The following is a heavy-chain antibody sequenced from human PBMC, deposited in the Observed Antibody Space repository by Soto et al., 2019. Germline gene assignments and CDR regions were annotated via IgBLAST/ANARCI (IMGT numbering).Heavy chain of an antibody. CDR2: IYYSGST. J-gene: IGHJ5*02. D-gene: IGHD6-13*01. CDR1: GCSISSYY. V-gene: IGHV4-59*01. CDR3: AIDLNVGSSWYGWFAP. Sequence: SETLSLTCTVSGCSISSYYWSWIRQPPGKGLEWIGYIYYSGSTNYNPSLKSRVTISVDTSKNQFSLKLSSVTAADTAVYYCAIDLNVGSSWYGWFAPWGQGTLVSVSS.